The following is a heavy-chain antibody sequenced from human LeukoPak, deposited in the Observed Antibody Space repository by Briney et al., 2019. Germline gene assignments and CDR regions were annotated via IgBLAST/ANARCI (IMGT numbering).Heavy chain of an antibody. V-gene: IGHV3-30*02. D-gene: IGHD1-26*01. Sequence: GGSLRLSCAASGFTFSSYDMHWVRQAPGKGLEWVAFIRYDGSNKYNADSVKGRFTISRDNSKNTLSLQMNSLRDEDTAVYYCARDPYSGSYGDYYYYYMDVWGKGTTVIISS. CDR3: ARDPYSGSYGDYYYYYMDV. J-gene: IGHJ6*03. CDR1: GFTFSSYD. CDR2: IRYDGSNK.